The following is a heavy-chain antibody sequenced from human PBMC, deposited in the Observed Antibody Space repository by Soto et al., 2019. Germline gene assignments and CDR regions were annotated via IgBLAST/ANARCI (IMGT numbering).Heavy chain of an antibody. CDR2: INPSTGCT. V-gene: IGHV1-46*01. D-gene: IGHD1-1*01. CDR1: GYTFTTYY. CDR3: ARNTNVAPTYHYYGMDV. J-gene: IGHJ6*02. Sequence: QVQLVQSGAEVKRPGASVKVSCTASGYTFTTYYIDWVRQASGQGLEWMGIINPSTGCTSTPQRFRGRLTIHRDTSTSTVYMELSSLGSEDTAVYYCARNTNVAPTYHYYGMDVWGQGTTVTVSS.